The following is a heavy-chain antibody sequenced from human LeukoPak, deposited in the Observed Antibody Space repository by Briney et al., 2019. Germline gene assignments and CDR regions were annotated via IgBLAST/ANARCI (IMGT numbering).Heavy chain of an antibody. D-gene: IGHD3-10*01. CDR1: GFTFSGSA. CDR3: TRLASTMVRGVPNWFDP. J-gene: IGHJ5*02. Sequence: PGGSLKLSCAASGFTFSGSAMHWVRQASGKGLEWVGRIRSKANSYATAYAASVEGRFTISRDDSKNTAYLQMNSLKTEDTAVYYCTRLASTMVRGVPNWFDPWGQGTLVTVSS. CDR2: IRSKANSYAT. V-gene: IGHV3-73*01.